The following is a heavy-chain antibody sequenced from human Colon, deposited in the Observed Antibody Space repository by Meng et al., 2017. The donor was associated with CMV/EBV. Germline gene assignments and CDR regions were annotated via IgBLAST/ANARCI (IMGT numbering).Heavy chain of an antibody. CDR3: LRDSWTD. D-gene: IGHD3/OR15-3a*01. V-gene: IGHV3-30*02. CDR1: GFTFSAYG. J-gene: IGHJ4*02. Sequence: LVGAGGGVVQPWGSLRLSCAASGFTFSAYGMHWVRQAPGKGLEWVTFILSDGISKYYADSVKGRFTISRDNSKNILYLQINGLRNEDTAVYYCLRDSWTDWGQGTLVTVSS. CDR2: ILSDGISK.